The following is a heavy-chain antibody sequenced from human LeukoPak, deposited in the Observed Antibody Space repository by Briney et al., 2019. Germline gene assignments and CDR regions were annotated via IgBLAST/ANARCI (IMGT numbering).Heavy chain of an antibody. J-gene: IGHJ4*02. CDR3: ARDRAGTTDY. Sequence: ASVKVSCKASGYTFTSYYLHWVRQAPGQGLEWTGIINPSGGSTSYAQKFQGRVTMTRDTSTSTVYMELSSLRSEDTAVYYCARDRAGTTDYWGQGTLVTVSS. D-gene: IGHD1-7*01. CDR2: INPSGGST. CDR1: GYTFTSYY. V-gene: IGHV1-46*01.